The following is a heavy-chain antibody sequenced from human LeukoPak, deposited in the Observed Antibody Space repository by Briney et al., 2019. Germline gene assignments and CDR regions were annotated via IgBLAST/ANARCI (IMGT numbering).Heavy chain of an antibody. Sequence: SETLSFTCTVSGGSISSGDYYWSWIRQPPGKGLEWIGYIYYSGSTYYNPSLKSRVTISVDTSKNQFSLKLSSVTAADTAVYYCASGPKEVATSPYYFDYWGQGTLVTVSS. V-gene: IGHV4-30-4*01. CDR3: ASGPKEVATSPYYFDY. D-gene: IGHD5-24*01. CDR1: GGSISSGDYY. CDR2: IYYSGST. J-gene: IGHJ4*02.